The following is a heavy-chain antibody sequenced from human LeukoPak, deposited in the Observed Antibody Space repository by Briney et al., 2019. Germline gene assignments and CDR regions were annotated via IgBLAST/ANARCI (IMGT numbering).Heavy chain of an antibody. CDR2: THYSGST. J-gene: IGHJ6*03. Sequence: SETLSLTCTVSGGSISGGDYFWGWIRLPPGKGLEWTGSTHYSGSTYYNPSLKSRVTISVDTSKNQFSLKVSSVTAADTAVYYCARRDSGGYFYYMDVWGKGTTVTVSS. CDR3: ARRDSGGYFYYMDV. CDR1: GGSISGGDYF. D-gene: IGHD1-26*01. V-gene: IGHV4-39*01.